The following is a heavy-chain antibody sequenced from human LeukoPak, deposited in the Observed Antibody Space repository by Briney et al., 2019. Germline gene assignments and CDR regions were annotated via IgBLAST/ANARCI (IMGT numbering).Heavy chain of an antibody. Sequence: PSETLSLTCTVSGGSISSSSCHWGWIRQSPGKGLEWIGSIYYGGSTYYNPSPQSRVTISVDTSKNQFSLKLGSVTAADTAVYYCARDRIVGVERPVDVWGQGTTVTVSS. CDR3: ARDRIVGVERPVDV. J-gene: IGHJ6*02. D-gene: IGHD1-26*01. V-gene: IGHV4-39*02. CDR1: GGSISSSSCH. CDR2: IYYGGST.